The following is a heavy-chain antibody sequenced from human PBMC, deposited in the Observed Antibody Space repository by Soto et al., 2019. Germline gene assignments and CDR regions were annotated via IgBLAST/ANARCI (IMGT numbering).Heavy chain of an antibody. V-gene: IGHV1-2*02. CDR3: ARFIAVVPSSEYCGMDV. CDR2: IDPNSGGT. CDR1: GYTFTGYY. Sequence: GASVKVSCKASGYTFTGYYMHCVRQSPLQWLEWMGWIDPNSGGTNYAQKFQGRVTMTRDTSISTAYMELSRLRSDDTAVYYCARFIAVVPSSEYCGMDVWGQGTTVTVSS. J-gene: IGHJ6*02. D-gene: IGHD6-19*01.